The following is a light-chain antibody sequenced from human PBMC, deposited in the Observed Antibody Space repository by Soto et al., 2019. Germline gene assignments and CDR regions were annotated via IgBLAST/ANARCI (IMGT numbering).Light chain of an antibody. J-gene: IGKJ1*01. CDR2: DAS. CDR3: QKYSTYPWT. CDR1: QSISNW. V-gene: IGKV1-5*01. Sequence: DIQMTQSPSTLSASIGDRVTITCRASQSISNWLAWYQQKPGKAPNVLIYDASSLESGVPSRFSGSGSGTEFTLTISSLQPDDFATYYCQKYSTYPWTFGQGTKVEIK.